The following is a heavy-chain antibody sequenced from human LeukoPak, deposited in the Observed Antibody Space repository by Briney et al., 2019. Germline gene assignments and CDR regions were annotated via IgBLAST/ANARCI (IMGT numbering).Heavy chain of an antibody. J-gene: IGHJ5*02. Sequence: ASVKVSCKASGYTFTSYGISWVRQAPGQGLEWMGWISGYNGNTNYAQKLQGRVTMTTDTFTSTAYMELRSLRSDDTAVYYCARDNYYRSGSFIRWFDPWGQGTLVTVSS. D-gene: IGHD3-10*01. V-gene: IGHV1-18*01. CDR3: ARDNYYRSGSFIRWFDP. CDR2: ISGYNGNT. CDR1: GYTFTSYG.